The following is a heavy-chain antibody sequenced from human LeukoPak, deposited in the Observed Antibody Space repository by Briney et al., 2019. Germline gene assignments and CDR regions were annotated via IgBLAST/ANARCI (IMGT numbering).Heavy chain of an antibody. D-gene: IGHD6-19*01. CDR2: IYYSGGT. Sequence: SETLSLTCTVSGGSISSYYWSWIRQPPGKGLEWIGYIYYSGGTNYNPSLKSRVTISVDTSKNQFSLKLSSVTAADTAVYYCARLHSQQWLVRNYMDVWGKGTTVTVSS. CDR1: GGSISSYY. CDR3: ARLHSQQWLVRNYMDV. J-gene: IGHJ6*03. V-gene: IGHV4-59*08.